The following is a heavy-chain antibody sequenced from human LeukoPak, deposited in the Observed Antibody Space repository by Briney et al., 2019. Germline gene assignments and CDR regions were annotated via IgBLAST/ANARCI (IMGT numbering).Heavy chain of an antibody. CDR3: ARDLSRAPYYYGMDV. Sequence: GGSLRLSCAASGFTFSTYVMSWVRQAPGKGLEWVSAISGSGGSTYYADSVKGRFTISRHNSKNTLYLQMNSLRAEDTAVYYCARDLSRAPYYYGMDVWGQGTTVTVSS. J-gene: IGHJ6*02. CDR1: GFTFSTYV. V-gene: IGHV3-23*01. CDR2: ISGSGGST.